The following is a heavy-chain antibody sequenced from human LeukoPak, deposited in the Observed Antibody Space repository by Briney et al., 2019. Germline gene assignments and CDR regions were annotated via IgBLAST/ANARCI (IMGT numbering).Heavy chain of an antibody. Sequence: PGGSLRLSCETAGFTFSSYVMHWVRRTPGKGLEWVSAISGSGGSTYYADSVKGRFTISRDNSKNTLYLQMNSLRAEDTAVYYCAKDPRRYYDSSGYGSYFDYWGQGTLVTVSS. CDR2: ISGSGGST. V-gene: IGHV3-23*01. J-gene: IGHJ4*02. CDR3: AKDPRRYYDSSGYGSYFDY. D-gene: IGHD3-22*01. CDR1: GFTFSSYV.